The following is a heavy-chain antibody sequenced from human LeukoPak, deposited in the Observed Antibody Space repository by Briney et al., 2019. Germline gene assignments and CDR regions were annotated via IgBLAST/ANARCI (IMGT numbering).Heavy chain of an antibody. CDR2: ISSSSSYI. CDR3: ATEIAAAEDFDY. J-gene: IGHJ4*02. Sequence: GGSLRLSCAASGFTFSSYSMNWVRQAPGKGLEWVSSISSSSSYIYYADSVKGRFTISRDNAKNSLYLQMNSLRAEDTAVYYCATEIAAAEDFDYWGQGTLVTVSS. D-gene: IGHD6-13*01. CDR1: GFTFSSYS. V-gene: IGHV3-21*01.